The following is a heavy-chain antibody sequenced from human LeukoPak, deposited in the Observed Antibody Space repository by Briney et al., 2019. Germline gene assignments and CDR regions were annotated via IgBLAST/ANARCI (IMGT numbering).Heavy chain of an antibody. CDR1: GFTVSSNS. Sequence: GGSLRLSCTVSGFTVSSNSMSWVRQAPGKGLEWVSAISGSGGSTYYADSVKGRFTISRDNSKNTLYLQMNSLRAEDTAVYYCAKDGVSITMIVVVSYYYYYMDVWGKGTTVTVSS. J-gene: IGHJ6*03. V-gene: IGHV3-23*01. D-gene: IGHD3-22*01. CDR3: AKDGVSITMIVVVSYYYYYMDV. CDR2: ISGSGGST.